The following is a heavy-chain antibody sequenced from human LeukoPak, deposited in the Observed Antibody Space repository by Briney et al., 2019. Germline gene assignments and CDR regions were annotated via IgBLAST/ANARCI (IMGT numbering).Heavy chain of an antibody. CDR1: GFTLSSYE. CDR3: VKGFPHYYDSSGFGAFDV. J-gene: IGHJ3*01. Sequence: GGSLRLSCAASGFTLSSYEMNWVRQAPGKGLEYVSAISSNGGSTYYADSVKGRFTISRDNSKNTLYLQMSSLRADDTAVYYCVKGFPHYYDSSGFGAFDVWGQGTIVTVSS. CDR2: ISSNGGST. V-gene: IGHV3-64D*09. D-gene: IGHD3-22*01.